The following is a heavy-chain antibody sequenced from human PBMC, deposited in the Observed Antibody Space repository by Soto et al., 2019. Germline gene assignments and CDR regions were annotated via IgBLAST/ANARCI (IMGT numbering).Heavy chain of an antibody. J-gene: IGHJ5*02. D-gene: IGHD6-13*01. CDR3: AKDPLKYSSSWYLEWWFDP. CDR1: GFTFSNYA. CDR2: ITGSGDST. Sequence: EVQLLESGGGLVQPGGSLRLSCAASGFTFSNYAIRWVRQAPGKGLEWVSSITGSGDSTYYAVSVKGRFTISRDNSKNTVYLQMKSLRVEDTAVYYCAKDPLKYSSSWYLEWWFDPWGQGTLVTVSS. V-gene: IGHV3-23*01.